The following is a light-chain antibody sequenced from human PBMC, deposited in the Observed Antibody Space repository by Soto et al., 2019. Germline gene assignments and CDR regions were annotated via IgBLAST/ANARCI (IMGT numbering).Light chain of an antibody. CDR2: GAS. CDR1: QSVSSSY. CDR3: QQRSNWPLT. V-gene: IGKV3D-20*02. J-gene: IGKJ5*01. Sequence: EIVMTQSPATLSVSPGERATLSCRASQSVSSSYLAWYQQKPGQAPRLLIYGASSRATGIPDRFSGSVSGTDFTLTISSLEPEDFAVYYCQQRSNWPLTFGQGTRLEIK.